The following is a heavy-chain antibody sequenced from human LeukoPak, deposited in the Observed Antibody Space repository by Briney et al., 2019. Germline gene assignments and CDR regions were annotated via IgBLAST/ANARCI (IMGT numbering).Heavy chain of an antibody. Sequence: GGSLRLFCAASGFTFRRYWMSWVRQAPGKELECVAHIKQDGSEKCYVDSVKGRFTISRDNAKNSLYLQMNSLRAEDTAVYYCARDRAAYSSSPPDYWGQGTLVTVSS. D-gene: IGHD6-13*01. V-gene: IGHV3-7*04. J-gene: IGHJ4*02. CDR3: ARDRAAYSSSPPDY. CDR1: GFTFRRYW. CDR2: IKQDGSEK.